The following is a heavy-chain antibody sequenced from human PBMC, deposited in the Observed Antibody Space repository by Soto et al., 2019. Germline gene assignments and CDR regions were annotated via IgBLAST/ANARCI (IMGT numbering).Heavy chain of an antibody. Sequence: QVQLQESGPGLVKPSETLSLSCGVSGGSISQYYWSWIRQPAGKGLEWIGRIYSGGSTNYNPSLESRFTMSVDPSKNKFSLTLSSVTAADTAVYYCASGPGGFVDFSLDYWGQGTLVTVSS. CDR2: IYSGGST. D-gene: IGHD3-10*01. CDR3: ASGPGGFVDFSLDY. CDR1: GGSISQYY. J-gene: IGHJ4*02. V-gene: IGHV4-4*07.